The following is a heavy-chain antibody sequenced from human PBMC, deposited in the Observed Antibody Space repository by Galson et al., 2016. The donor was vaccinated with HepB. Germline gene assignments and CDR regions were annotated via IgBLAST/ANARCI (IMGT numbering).Heavy chain of an antibody. D-gene: IGHD3-10*01. CDR2: ISSNGGST. V-gene: IGHV3-64D*09. Sequence: SLRLSCAASGFTFSSYAMHWARQAPGKGLEYVSAISSNGGSTYYADSVKGRFTISRDNSKNTLYPQMSSLRAEDTAVYYCVEGVSTTWHRSQGDYWGQGTLVTVSS. CDR1: GFTFSSYA. J-gene: IGHJ4*02. CDR3: VEGVSTTWHRSQGDY.